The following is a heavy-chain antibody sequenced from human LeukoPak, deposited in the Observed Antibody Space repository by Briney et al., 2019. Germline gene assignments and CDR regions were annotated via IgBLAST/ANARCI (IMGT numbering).Heavy chain of an antibody. CDR1: GFTFDDYA. CDR3: AELGITMIGGV. D-gene: IGHD3-10*02. V-gene: IGHV3-9*01. CDR2: ISWNSGFI. Sequence: GGSLRLSCAASGFTFDDYAMHWVRHAPGKGLEWVSGISWNSGFIGYADSVKGRFTISRDNAKNSLYLQMNSLRAEDTAVYYCAELGITMIGGVWGKGTTVTISS. J-gene: IGHJ6*04.